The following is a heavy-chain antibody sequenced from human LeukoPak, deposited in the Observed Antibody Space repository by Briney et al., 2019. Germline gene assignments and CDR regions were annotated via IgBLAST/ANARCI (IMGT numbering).Heavy chain of an antibody. J-gene: IGHJ6*02. CDR2: ISYDGSNK. CDR1: GFTFSSYG. V-gene: IGHV3-30*03. CDR3: ARDLGRIFRGYKGQDV. D-gene: IGHD5-12*01. Sequence: GGSLRLSCAASGFTFSSYGMHWVRQAPGKGLEWVAVISYDGSNKYYANSVKGRFTISRDNSKNTLYLQMGSLRAEDMAVYYCARDLGRIFRGYKGQDVWGQGTTVTVSS.